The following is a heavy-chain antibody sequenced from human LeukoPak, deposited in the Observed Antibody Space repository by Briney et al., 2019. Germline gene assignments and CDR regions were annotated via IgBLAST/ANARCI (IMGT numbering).Heavy chain of an antibody. CDR2: VNSDGSWT. CDR1: GFAFNSYV. J-gene: IGHJ4*02. V-gene: IGHV3-74*01. D-gene: IGHD2-2*01. Sequence: GSLRLSCAASGFAFNSYVMNWVRQAPGKGLVWVSHVNSDGSWTTYADSVKGRFTISKDNAKNTVYLQMNNLRAEDTAVYYCVSFYETYWGRGTLVTVSS. CDR3: VSFYETY.